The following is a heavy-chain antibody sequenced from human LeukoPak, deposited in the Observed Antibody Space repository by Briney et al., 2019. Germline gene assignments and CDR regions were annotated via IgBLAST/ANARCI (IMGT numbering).Heavy chain of an antibody. Sequence: ASVKVSCKASGYRFTSYGITWVRQAPGQGLEWMGWISVYNGNTHYAQKFQDRVTVTMDTSTSTAYMELSSLRSEDTAVYYCAKESGDYYDSSANWFDPWGQGTLVTVSS. CDR1: GYRFTSYG. J-gene: IGHJ5*02. CDR3: AKESGDYYDSSANWFDP. CDR2: ISVYNGNT. D-gene: IGHD3-22*01. V-gene: IGHV1-18*01.